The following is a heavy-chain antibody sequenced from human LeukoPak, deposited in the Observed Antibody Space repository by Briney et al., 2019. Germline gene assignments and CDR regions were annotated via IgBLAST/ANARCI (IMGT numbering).Heavy chain of an antibody. D-gene: IGHD3-10*01. CDR1: GYSISSGYY. CDR3: ARFRPGVFDY. J-gene: IGHJ4*02. CDR2: IYHSGST. V-gene: IGHV4-38-2*02. Sequence: PSETLSLTCTVSGYSISSGYYWGWIRQPPGKGLEWIGIIYHSGSTYYNPSLKSRVTISVDTSKNQFCLKLSSVTAADTAVYYCARFRPGVFDYWGQGTLVTVSS.